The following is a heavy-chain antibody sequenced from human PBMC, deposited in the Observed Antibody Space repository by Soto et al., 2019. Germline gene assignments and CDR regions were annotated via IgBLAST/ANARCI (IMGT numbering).Heavy chain of an antibody. CDR1: GGTFSSYA. CDR3: ARGVVPAAMGNYYYYGMDV. Sequence: ASVKVSCKASGGTFSSYAISWVRQAPGQGLEWMGGIIPIFGTANYAQKFQGRVTITADESTSTAYMELSSLRSEDTAVYYCARGVVPAAMGNYYYYGMDVWGQGTTVTVSS. J-gene: IGHJ6*02. V-gene: IGHV1-69*13. CDR2: IIPIFGTA. D-gene: IGHD2-2*01.